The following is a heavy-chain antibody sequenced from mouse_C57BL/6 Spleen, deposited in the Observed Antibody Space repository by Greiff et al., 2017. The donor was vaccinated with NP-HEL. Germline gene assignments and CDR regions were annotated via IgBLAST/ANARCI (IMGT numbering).Heavy chain of an antibody. CDR1: GFTFSNYW. D-gene: IGHD2-4*01. CDR3: TNYYDPYYYAMDY. J-gene: IGHJ4*01. V-gene: IGHV6-3*01. CDR2: IRLKSDNYAT. Sequence: EVKVEESGGGLVQPGGSMKLSCVASGFTFSNYWMNWVRQSPEKGLEWVAQIRLKSDNYATHYAESVKGRFTISRDDSKSSVYLQMNNLRAEDTGIYYCTNYYDPYYYAMDYWGQGTSVTVSS.